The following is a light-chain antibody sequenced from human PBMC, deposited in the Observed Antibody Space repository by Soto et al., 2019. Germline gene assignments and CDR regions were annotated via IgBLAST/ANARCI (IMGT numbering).Light chain of an antibody. J-gene: IGLJ3*02. CDR2: KDS. Sequence: SYELTQPPSVSVSPGQTARITCSGDALPKQYAYWYQQKPGQAPVLVIYKDSERPSGIPERFSGSSSGTTVTLTTSGVQAEDEADYYCQSADSSGTYDVFGGGTKLTVL. CDR3: QSADSSGTYDV. V-gene: IGLV3-25*02. CDR1: ALPKQY.